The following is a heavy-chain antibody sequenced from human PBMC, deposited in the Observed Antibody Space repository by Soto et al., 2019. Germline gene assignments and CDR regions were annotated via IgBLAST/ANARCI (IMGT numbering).Heavy chain of an antibody. D-gene: IGHD1-1*01. V-gene: IGHV4-59*08. J-gene: IGHJ5*02. CDR1: GGSITTYY. CDR3: ARLVRDRDDGWFGP. CDR2: FHYSWSP. Sequence: PSETLSLTCTVSGGSITTYYWSWIRQPPGKGLECIGYFHYSWSPSYNPSLKRRVTISVETSKNQFSLKLSSVTVADTAVYYCARLVRDRDDGWFGPWGQGTLVTVSS.